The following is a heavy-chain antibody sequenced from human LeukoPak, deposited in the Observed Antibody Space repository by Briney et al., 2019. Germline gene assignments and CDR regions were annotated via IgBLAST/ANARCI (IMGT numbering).Heavy chain of an antibody. J-gene: IGHJ5*01. D-gene: IGHD5-18*01. CDR3: ARVFGYNYGHADS. V-gene: IGHV4-59*01. CDR2: FYSSGSA. CDR1: GGSINAYY. Sequence: SETLSLTCTVSGGSINAYYWCWMRQPPGKGLEWIGNFYSSGSANYNPSLKSRVTISVETSKNQFSLKLSSVTAAETAVYYCARVFGYNYGHADSWGQGTLVTVSS.